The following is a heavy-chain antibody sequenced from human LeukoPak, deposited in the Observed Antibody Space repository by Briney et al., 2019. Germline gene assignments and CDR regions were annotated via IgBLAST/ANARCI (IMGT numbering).Heavy chain of an antibody. CDR1: GFTFSSYG. Sequence: GGSLRLSCAASGFTFSSYGLHWVRQAPGKGLEWVAVISYDGSNKYYADSVKGRFTISRDNSKNTLYLQMNSLRAEDTAVYYCAIYYDSSGYETMNAFDIWGQGTMVTVSS. V-gene: IGHV3-30*03. D-gene: IGHD3-22*01. J-gene: IGHJ3*02. CDR3: AIYYDSSGYETMNAFDI. CDR2: ISYDGSNK.